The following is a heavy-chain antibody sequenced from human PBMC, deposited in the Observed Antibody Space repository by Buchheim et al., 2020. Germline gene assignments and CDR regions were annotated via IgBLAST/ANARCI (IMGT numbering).Heavy chain of an antibody. CDR1: GFSLSTSGVG. CDR2: IYWDVDK. D-gene: IGHD6-19*01. V-gene: IGHV2-5*02. CDR3: ARRLRNSSGKRGFDP. Sequence: QITLKESGPTLVKPTQTLTLTCSFSGFSLSTSGVGVGWIRQSPGKALEWLALIYWDVDKRYSPSLKIRLTLTKDPSKNQVVLTMTNMDPVDTATYFCARRLRNSSGKRGFDPWGQGTL. J-gene: IGHJ5*02.